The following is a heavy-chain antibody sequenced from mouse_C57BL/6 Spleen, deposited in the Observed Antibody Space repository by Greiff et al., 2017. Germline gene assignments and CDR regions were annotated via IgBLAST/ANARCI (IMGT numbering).Heavy chain of an antibody. CDR3: ARPNYSNYWYFDV. CDR1: GYTFTSYW. J-gene: IGHJ1*03. D-gene: IGHD2-5*01. Sequence: QVQLQKSGAELVKPGASVKMSCKASGYTFTSYWITWVKQRPGQGLEWIGDIYPGSGSTNYNEKFKSKATLTVDTSSSTAYMQLSSLTSEDSAVYYCARPNYSNYWYFDVWGTGTTVTVSS. CDR2: IYPGSGST. V-gene: IGHV1-55*01.